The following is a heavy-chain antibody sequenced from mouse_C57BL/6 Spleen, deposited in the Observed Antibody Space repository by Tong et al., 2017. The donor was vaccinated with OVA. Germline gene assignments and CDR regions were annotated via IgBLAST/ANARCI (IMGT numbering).Heavy chain of an antibody. CDR2: ISSGSSTI. CDR1: GFTFSDYG. V-gene: IGHV5-17*01. J-gene: IGHJ1*03. Sequence: EVQLQESGGGLVKPGGSLKLSCAASGFTFSDYGMHWVRQAPEKGLEWVAYISSGSSTIYYADTVKGRFTISRDNAKNTLFLQMTSLRSEDTAMYYCARLGDYDVSLSYWYFDVWGTGTTVTVSS. CDR3: ARLGDYDVSLSYWYFDV. D-gene: IGHD2-4*01.